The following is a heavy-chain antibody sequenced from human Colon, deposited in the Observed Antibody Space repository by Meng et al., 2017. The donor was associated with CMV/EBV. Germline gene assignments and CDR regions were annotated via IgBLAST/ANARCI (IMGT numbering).Heavy chain of an antibody. Sequence: GGSLRLSCAASGFTFSSYAMSWVRQAPGKGLEWVSAISGSGGSTYYADSVKGRFTISRDNSKNTLYLQMNSLRAEDTAVYYCAKTRRYGDPARSVVVYWGQGTLVTVSS. D-gene: IGHD4/OR15-4a*01. CDR2: ISGSGGST. CDR1: GFTFSSYA. CDR3: AKTRRYGDPARSVVVY. J-gene: IGHJ4*02. V-gene: IGHV3-23*01.